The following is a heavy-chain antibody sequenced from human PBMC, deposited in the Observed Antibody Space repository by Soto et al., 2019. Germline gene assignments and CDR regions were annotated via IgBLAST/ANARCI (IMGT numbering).Heavy chain of an antibody. J-gene: IGHJ4*02. D-gene: IGHD3-22*01. Sequence: ETLSLTCTVSGGSISSHYWSWIRQPPGKGLEWIGYIYYGGFTDYNPSLKSRVTISEDTSKNQFSLRLTSVTAADTAVYYCARDQNSSGYLDYWGQGILVTVSS. CDR2: IYYGGFT. V-gene: IGHV4-59*11. CDR3: ARDQNSSGYLDY. CDR1: GGSISSHY.